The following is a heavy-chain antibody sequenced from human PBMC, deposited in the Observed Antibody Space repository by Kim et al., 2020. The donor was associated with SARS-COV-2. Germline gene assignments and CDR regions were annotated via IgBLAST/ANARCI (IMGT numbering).Heavy chain of an antibody. J-gene: IGHJ5*01. V-gene: IGHV3-15*01. CDR3: PPPLLWARWF. D-gene: IGHD3-16*01. CDR1: GFTFSDAW. CDR2: VKSKADGGTT. Sequence: GGSLRLSCAASGFTFSDAWMTWVRQAPGKGLEWVGRVKSKADGGTTHYAAPVKGRFTISRADSKNTLYLQINHLKPDAPSLSSCPPPLLWARWF.